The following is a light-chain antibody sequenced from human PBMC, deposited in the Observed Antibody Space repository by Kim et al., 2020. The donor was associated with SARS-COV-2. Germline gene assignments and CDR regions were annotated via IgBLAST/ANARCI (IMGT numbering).Light chain of an antibody. CDR2: GKN. J-gene: IGLJ3*02. CDR3: SSRATTNSHVV. V-gene: IGLV3-19*01. CDR1: SLKTSY. Sequence: SSELTQDPAVSVALGQEVKITCHGDSLKTSYATWYQQKPGQAPVLVLYGKNNRPSGIPDRFSASSSSNTGSLTITGAQAEDEADYYCSSRATTNSHVVFG.